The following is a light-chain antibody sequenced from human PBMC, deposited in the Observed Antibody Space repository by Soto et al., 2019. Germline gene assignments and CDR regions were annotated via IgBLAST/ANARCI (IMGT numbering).Light chain of an antibody. CDR1: QAMSSW. V-gene: IGKV1-12*01. J-gene: IGKJ3*01. CDR2: AAS. Sequence: DIQMTQSPSSVSASVGDRVTITWRASQAMSSWLAWYQQKPGKAPKLMIYAASSLQSGVPSRFSGSGSGTDFTLTITSLLPEDFATYYCQQADSFPFTFGPGTKVDI. CDR3: QQADSFPFT.